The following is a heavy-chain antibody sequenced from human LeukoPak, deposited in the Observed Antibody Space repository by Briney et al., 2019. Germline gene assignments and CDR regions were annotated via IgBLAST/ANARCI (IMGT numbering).Heavy chain of an antibody. CDR3: ARLSSTCTGGNCYQYYFDY. D-gene: IGHD2-15*01. Sequence: PSETLSLTCSVSGGSISTLSHHWVWIRQPPGKGLDWIGSIYYTGSTYYNPSLRSRVTISVDTSKNQFSLKLSSVTAADTAVYYCARLSSTCTGGNCYQYYFDYWGQGTLVPVSS. CDR2: IYYTGST. J-gene: IGHJ4*02. CDR1: GGSISTLSHH. V-gene: IGHV4-39*01.